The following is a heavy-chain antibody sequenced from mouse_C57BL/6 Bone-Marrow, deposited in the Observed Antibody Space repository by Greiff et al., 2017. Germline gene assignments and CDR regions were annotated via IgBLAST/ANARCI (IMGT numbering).Heavy chain of an antibody. CDR3: AREVTTLYYYAMDY. Sequence: QVQLQQSGPELVKPGASVKISCKASGYSFTSYYIPWVKQRPGQGLEWIGWIYPGSGNTKYNEKFKGKATLTADTSSSTAYMQLSSLTSEDSAVYYCAREVTTLYYYAMDYWGQGTSVTVSS. J-gene: IGHJ4*01. V-gene: IGHV1-66*01. CDR1: GYSFTSYY. CDR2: IYPGSGNT. D-gene: IGHD2-1*01.